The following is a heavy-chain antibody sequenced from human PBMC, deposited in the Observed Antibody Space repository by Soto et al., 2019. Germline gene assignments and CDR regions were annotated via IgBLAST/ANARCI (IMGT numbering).Heavy chain of an antibody. CDR1: GFSLTTNGVG. CDR3: AHSTSSTPRYYYYMDV. D-gene: IGHD1-1*01. V-gene: IGHV2-5*02. J-gene: IGHJ6*03. Sequence: SGPTLVNPTQTLTLTCTFSGFSLTTNGVGVGWIRQPPGKALEWLALIYWDGDKRYSPSLKSRLTITQDTSKNQVVLTMTDMDPVDTATYFCAHSTSSTPRYYYYMDVWGTGTTVTVSS. CDR2: IYWDGDK.